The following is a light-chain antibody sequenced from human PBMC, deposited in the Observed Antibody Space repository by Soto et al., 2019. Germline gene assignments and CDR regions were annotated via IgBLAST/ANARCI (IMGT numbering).Light chain of an antibody. CDR3: QQCRNWPLS. CDR2: DAS. J-gene: IGKJ4*01. Sequence: EIVLTQSPAPLSVSPGEGATLSCKASPNVYNTLAWYPQRPGQPPRLLIYDASTRANGISARFSGSGYGTEFTLTISSLQSEDCAGYFCQQCRNWPLSFGGGTKVEIK. CDR1: PNVYNT. V-gene: IGKV3-15*01.